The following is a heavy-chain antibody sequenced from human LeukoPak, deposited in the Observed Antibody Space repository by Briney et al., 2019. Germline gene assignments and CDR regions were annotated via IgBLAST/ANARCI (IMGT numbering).Heavy chain of an antibody. CDR3: ARGYDYVWGSYRYLFDY. D-gene: IGHD3-16*02. Sequence: SETLSLTCTVSGYSISSGYYWGWIRQPPGKGLEWIGYIYYSGSTNYNPSLKSRVTISVDTSKNQFSLKLSSVTAADTAVYYCARGYDYVWGSYRYLFDYWGQGTLVTVSS. CDR2: IYYSGST. V-gene: IGHV4-38-2*02. CDR1: GYSISSGYY. J-gene: IGHJ4*02.